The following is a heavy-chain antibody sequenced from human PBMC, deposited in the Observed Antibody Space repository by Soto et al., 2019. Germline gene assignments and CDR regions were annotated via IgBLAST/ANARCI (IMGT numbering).Heavy chain of an antibody. CDR2: ISGSGDST. J-gene: IGHJ6*03. CDR1: GFTFSSYA. D-gene: IGHD2-2*01. V-gene: IGHV3-23*01. Sequence: PGGSLRLSCAASGFTFSSYAMSWVRQAPGKGLEWVSAISGSGDSTYYADSVKGRFTISRDNSKNTLYLQMNSLRAEDTAIYYCAKSSSWAHYYYMDVWGKGTTVTVSS. CDR3: AKSSSWAHYYYMDV.